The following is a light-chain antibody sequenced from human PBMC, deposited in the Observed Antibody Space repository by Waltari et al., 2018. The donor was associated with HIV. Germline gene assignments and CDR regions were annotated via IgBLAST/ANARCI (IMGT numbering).Light chain of an antibody. V-gene: IGKV3-20*01. Sequence: EMVLTQSPGTLSLSPGERVTLSCRASQSVPANYVAWYQLKPAQAPRLLIYAASSRATAILDRFSGGGSGTDFTFTIHSLGPADLAVYFCQKYGSSLFTFGPGTKVDLK. CDR3: QKYGSSLFT. CDR2: AAS. J-gene: IGKJ3*01. CDR1: QSVPANY.